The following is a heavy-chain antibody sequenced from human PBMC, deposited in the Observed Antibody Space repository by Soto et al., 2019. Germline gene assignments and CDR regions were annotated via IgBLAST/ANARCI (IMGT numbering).Heavy chain of an antibody. CDR2: ISYDGSNK. J-gene: IGHJ4*02. V-gene: IGHV3-30*18. D-gene: IGHD6-13*01. CDR1: GFTFSSYG. CDR3: AKDYAAGGGFDN. Sequence: QVQLVESGGGVVQPGRSLRLSCAASGFTFSSYGMHWVRQAPGKGLEWVAVISYDGSNKYYADSVKGRFTISRDNSKNTLYLQMNSLRAEDTAVYYCAKDYAAGGGFDNRGQGTLVTVSS.